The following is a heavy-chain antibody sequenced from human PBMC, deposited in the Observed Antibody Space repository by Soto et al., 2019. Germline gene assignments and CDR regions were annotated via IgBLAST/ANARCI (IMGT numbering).Heavy chain of an antibody. CDR2: INPSGGRT. Sequence: ASVKVSCKASGYTFTGYYIHWVRQAPGQGLEWMGVINPSGGRTSYAQNFQGRVTMTRDTSTSTAYMELSSLRSEDTAVYYCATGLVESVGWFDPWGQGTLVTVAS. D-gene: IGHD2-2*01. CDR3: ATGLVESVGWFDP. CDR1: GYTFTGYY. J-gene: IGHJ5*02. V-gene: IGHV1-46*01.